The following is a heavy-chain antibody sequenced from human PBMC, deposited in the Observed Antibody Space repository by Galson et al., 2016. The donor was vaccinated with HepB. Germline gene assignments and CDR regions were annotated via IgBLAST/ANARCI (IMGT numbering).Heavy chain of an antibody. Sequence: TLSLTCTVSGGSISSGTYYWSWIRQPAGKGLESIGRIYTSGNSNYNPSLKSRVTISIDTSKNQFSLKLSSVTAADTAVYFCAGLHYDILTGYYPGWGQGILVTVSS. CDR2: IYTSGNS. CDR1: GGSISSGTYY. V-gene: IGHV4-61*02. CDR3: AGLHYDILTGYYPG. J-gene: IGHJ4*02. D-gene: IGHD3-9*01.